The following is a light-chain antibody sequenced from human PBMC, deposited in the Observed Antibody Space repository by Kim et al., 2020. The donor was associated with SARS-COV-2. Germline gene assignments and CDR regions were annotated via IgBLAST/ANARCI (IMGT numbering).Light chain of an antibody. CDR2: EDN. V-gene: IGLV6-57*03. Sequence: KKVTTTCTRSSGSIASNYVQWYQQRPGSAPTTVIYEDNQSPSGVPDRFSGSIDSSSNSASLTISGLKTEDEADYYCQSYDSSNHGVFGGGTQLTVL. J-gene: IGLJ3*02. CDR1: SGSIASNY. CDR3: QSYDSSNHGV.